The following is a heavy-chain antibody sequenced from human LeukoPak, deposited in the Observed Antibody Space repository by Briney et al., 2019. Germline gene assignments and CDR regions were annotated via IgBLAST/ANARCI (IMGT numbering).Heavy chain of an antibody. CDR2: IYYSGST. CDR1: GGSISSGGYY. D-gene: IGHD4-11*01. J-gene: IGHJ4*02. CDR3: ARGKVYYSNYEDRFDY. V-gene: IGHV4-31*03. Sequence: SQTLSLTCTVSGGSISSGGYYWSWIRQHPGKGLEWIGYIYYSGSTYYNPSLKSRVTISVDTSKNQFSLKLSSVTAADTAVYYCARGKVYYSNYEDRFDYWGQGTLVTVS.